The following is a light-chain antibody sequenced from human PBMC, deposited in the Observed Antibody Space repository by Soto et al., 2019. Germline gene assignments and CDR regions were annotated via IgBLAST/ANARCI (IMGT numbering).Light chain of an antibody. CDR2: DVI. V-gene: IGLV2-11*01. CDR3: CSYAGSYTLV. J-gene: IGLJ2*01. Sequence: QSALTQPRSVSGSPGQSVTISCTGTSSDVGAYNYVSWYQQHPGKAPKFMIYDVIKRPSGVPDRFSGSKSGNTASLTISGLQVEDEADYYCCSYAGSYTLVFGGGTKLTVL. CDR1: SSDVGAYNY.